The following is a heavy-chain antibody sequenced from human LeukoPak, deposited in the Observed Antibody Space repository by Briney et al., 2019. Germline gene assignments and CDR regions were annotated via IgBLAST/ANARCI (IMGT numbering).Heavy chain of an antibody. CDR1: GFTFSSYW. D-gene: IGHD3-10*01. V-gene: IGHV3-7*01. CDR3: AREWFGGTYPFDY. Sequence: HPGGSLRLSCAASGFTFSSYWMSWVRQAPGKGLEWVANIKQDGSEKYYVDSVKGRFTISRDNAKNSLYLHMNSLRAEDTAVYYCAREWFGGTYPFDYWGQGTLVTVSS. J-gene: IGHJ4*02. CDR2: IKQDGSEK.